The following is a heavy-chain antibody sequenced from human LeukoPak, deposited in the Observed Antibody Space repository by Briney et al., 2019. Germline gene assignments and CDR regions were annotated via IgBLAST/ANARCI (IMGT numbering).Heavy chain of an antibody. CDR3: ARGGGSIGSYNWFDP. D-gene: IGHD6-25*01. Sequence: GASVKVSCKASGYTFTSYDINWVRQATGKGLEWMGWMNPNSGNTSYAQKLQGRVTMTRDTSISTAYMELSSLRSEDTAVYYCARGGGSIGSYNWFDPWGQGTLVTVSS. CDR2: MNPNSGNT. CDR1: GYTFTSYD. J-gene: IGHJ5*02. V-gene: IGHV1-8*01.